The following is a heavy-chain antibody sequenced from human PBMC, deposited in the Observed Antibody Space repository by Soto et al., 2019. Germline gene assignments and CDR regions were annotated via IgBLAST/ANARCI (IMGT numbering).Heavy chain of an antibody. CDR2: INHSGST. D-gene: IGHD2-15*01. V-gene: IGHV4-34*01. Sequence: SETLSLTCAVCGGSFSGYYWSWIRQPPGKXLEWIGEINHSGSTNYNPSLKSRVTISVDTSKNQFSLKLSSVTAADTAVYYCARGRIGLGYCSGGSCYSLDYWGQGTLVTVSS. CDR3: ARGRIGLGYCSGGSCYSLDY. J-gene: IGHJ4*02. CDR1: GGSFSGYY.